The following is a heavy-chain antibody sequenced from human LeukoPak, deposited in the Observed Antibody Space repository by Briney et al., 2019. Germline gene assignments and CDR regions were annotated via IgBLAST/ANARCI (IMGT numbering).Heavy chain of an antibody. J-gene: IGHJ4*02. CDR2: INHSGST. V-gene: IGHV4-34*01. Sequence: SETLSLTCTVSGDSIRGYYWSWIRQPPGKGLEWIGEINHSGSTNYNPSLKSRVTISVDTSKNQFSLKLSSVTAADTAVYYCARGIVVVPAATKYYFDYWGQGTLVTVSS. CDR1: GDSIRGYY. D-gene: IGHD2-2*01. CDR3: ARGIVVVPAATKYYFDY.